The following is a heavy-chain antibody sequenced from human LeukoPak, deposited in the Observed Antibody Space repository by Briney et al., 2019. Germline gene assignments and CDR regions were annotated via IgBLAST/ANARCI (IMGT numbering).Heavy chain of an antibody. Sequence: GGSLRLSCAASGFTFSSYWMSWVRQAPGKGLEWVANIKQDGSEKYYVDSVKGRFNISRDNAKNSLYLQMNSLRAEDTAVYYCARDKGQCGGGDCYFYYYYGMDVWGQGTTVTVSS. D-gene: IGHD2-21*02. CDR1: GFTFSSYW. CDR2: IKQDGSEK. J-gene: IGHJ6*02. V-gene: IGHV3-7*01. CDR3: ARDKGQCGGGDCYFYYYYGMDV.